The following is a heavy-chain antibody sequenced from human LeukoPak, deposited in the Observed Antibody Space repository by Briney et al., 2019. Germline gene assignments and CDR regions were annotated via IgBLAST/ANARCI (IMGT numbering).Heavy chain of an antibody. D-gene: IGHD6-19*01. CDR3: VKGKGIAVTSLDY. Sequence: GGSLRLSCSASGFIFSNYAMHWVHQAPGKGLEYVSAISSNGGSTYYADSVKGRFTISRDNSKNTLYLQMSRLRAEDTAVYYCVKGKGIAVTSLDYWGQGTLVTVSS. CDR1: GFIFSNYA. J-gene: IGHJ4*02. V-gene: IGHV3-64D*06. CDR2: ISSNGGST.